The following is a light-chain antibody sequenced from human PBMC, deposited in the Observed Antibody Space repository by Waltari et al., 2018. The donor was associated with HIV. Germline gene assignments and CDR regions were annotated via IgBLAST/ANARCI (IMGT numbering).Light chain of an antibody. V-gene: IGLV4-69*02. CDR1: GGHSSYA. CDR2: LNSDGSH. CDR3: QTWDTGPWV. J-gene: IGLJ3*02. Sequence: QLLLTQSPSASASLGATVRLPCTLSGGHSSYALSWHQLPPEKGPRYLMTLNSDGSHTQGDGIPDRFSGSSSGTERFLTISSLQSDDEADYYCQTWDTGPWVFGGGTKLTVL.